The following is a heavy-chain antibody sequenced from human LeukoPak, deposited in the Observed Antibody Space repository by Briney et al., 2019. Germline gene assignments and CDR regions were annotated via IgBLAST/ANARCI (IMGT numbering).Heavy chain of an antibody. CDR3: AKDDDWGRFNH. CDR1: GFTVSSNY. CDR2: IYSGGST. J-gene: IGHJ1*01. V-gene: IGHV3-66*01. D-gene: IGHD3-16*01. Sequence: GGSLRLSCAASGFTVSSNYMRWVRQAPGKGLEWVSVIYSGGSTYYADSVKGRFTISRDNSKNTLYLQMNSLRAEDTAMYYCAKDDDWGRFNHWGQGTLVTVSS.